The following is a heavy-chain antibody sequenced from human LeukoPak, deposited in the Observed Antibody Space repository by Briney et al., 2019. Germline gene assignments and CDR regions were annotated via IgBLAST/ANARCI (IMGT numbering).Heavy chain of an antibody. CDR1: GGTFSSYA. D-gene: IGHD3-22*01. V-gene: IGHV1-69*13. J-gene: IGHJ5*02. Sequence: SVKVSCRASGGTFSSYAISWVRQAPGQGLEWMGGIIPIFGTANYAQKFQGRVTITADESTSTAYMELSSLRSEDTAVYYCARVYDSSGYYHHTEYNWFDPWGQGTLVTVSS. CDR3: ARVYDSSGYYHHTEYNWFDP. CDR2: IIPIFGTA.